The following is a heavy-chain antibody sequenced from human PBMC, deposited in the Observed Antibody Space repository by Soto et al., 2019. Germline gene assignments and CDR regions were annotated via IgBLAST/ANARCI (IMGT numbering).Heavy chain of an antibody. D-gene: IGHD2-2*01. Sequence: GESQKISCKGSGYCFTSYFNSWARQLQGKGLDGVRRLEPSDAYANYIPSFQGHVTISADKSISTAYLQWSNLKASDTAMYYCARDPFGYCSSTSCYLYYYGMDVWGQGTTVTVSS. J-gene: IGHJ6*02. CDR3: ARDPFGYCSSTSCYLYYYGMDV. CDR1: GYCFTSYF. CDR2: LEPSDAYA. V-gene: IGHV5-10-1*01.